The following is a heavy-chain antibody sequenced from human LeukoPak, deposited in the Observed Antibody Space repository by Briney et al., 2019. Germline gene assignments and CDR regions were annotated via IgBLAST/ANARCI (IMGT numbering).Heavy chain of an antibody. CDR3: ARTYMVRGVIIEAFDY. CDR2: IYHSGST. D-gene: IGHD3-10*01. J-gene: IGHJ4*02. V-gene: IGHV4-30-2*01. CDR1: GGSISSGGYS. Sequence: HPSETLSLTCAVSGGSISSGGYSWSWIRQPPGKGLEWIGYIYHSGSTYYNPFLKSRVTISVDRSKNQFSLKLSSVTAADTAVYYCARTYMVRGVIIEAFDYWGQGTLVTVSS.